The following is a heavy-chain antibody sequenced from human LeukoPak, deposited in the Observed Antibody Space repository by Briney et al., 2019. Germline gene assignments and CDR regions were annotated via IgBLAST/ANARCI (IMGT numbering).Heavy chain of an antibody. D-gene: IGHD1-26*01. CDR1: GGSISSSTYY. J-gene: IGHJ4*02. V-gene: IGHV4-39*01. Sequence: PSETLSLTCTVSGGSISSSTYYWGWIRQPPGKGLAWIGSISYTGITYYNPSLKSRVTISVDTSKNQFSLKLSSVTAADTAVYYCARRRPLEPTTQNLNFDYWGQGTLVTVSS. CDR3: ARRRPLEPTTQNLNFDY. CDR2: ISYTGIT.